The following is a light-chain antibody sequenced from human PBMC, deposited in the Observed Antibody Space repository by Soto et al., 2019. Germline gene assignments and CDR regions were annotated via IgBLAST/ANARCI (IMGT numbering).Light chain of an antibody. J-gene: IGKJ1*01. Sequence: QFTQSPSALSASLGDRVTITCRATQSISRYLAWYQQKPGAAPKLLIYAATTLQSGVPSRFSGSGSGTDFTLTISGLQPEDVATYYCQKYNGGQWTFGQGTKVDI. V-gene: IGKV1-27*01. CDR1: QSISRY. CDR2: AAT. CDR3: QKYNGGQWT.